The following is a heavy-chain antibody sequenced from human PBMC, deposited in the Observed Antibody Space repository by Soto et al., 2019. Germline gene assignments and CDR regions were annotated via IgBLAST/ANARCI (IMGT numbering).Heavy chain of an antibody. CDR2: ISAYNGNT. D-gene: IGHD3-10*01. CDR3: ARDHGSGKNLGRWEDY. CDR1: GYTFTSYG. V-gene: IGHV1-18*01. J-gene: IGHJ4*02. Sequence: QVQLVQSGAEVKKPGASVKVSCKASGYTFTSYGISWVRQAPGQGLEGMGWISAYNGNTNYAQKLQGRVIMTRDTSTSTAYMELRSLRSDDTAVYYCARDHGSGKNLGRWEDYWGQGTLVTVSS.